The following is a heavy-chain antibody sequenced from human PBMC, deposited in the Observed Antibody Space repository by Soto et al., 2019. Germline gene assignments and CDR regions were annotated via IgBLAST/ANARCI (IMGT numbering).Heavy chain of an antibody. CDR1: GYTLTRYD. CDR3: ARGTLSTYYDILTGYYTHMDV. J-gene: IGHJ6*03. Sequence: DSGKIYFEGAGYTLTRYDINWVGQATEQGLEWMGWMNPNSGNTGYAQKFQGRVTMTRNTSISTAYMELSSLRSEDTAVYYCARGTLSTYYDILTGYYTHMDVWGKGTTVTVSS. D-gene: IGHD3-9*01. V-gene: IGHV1-8*01. CDR2: MNPNSGNT.